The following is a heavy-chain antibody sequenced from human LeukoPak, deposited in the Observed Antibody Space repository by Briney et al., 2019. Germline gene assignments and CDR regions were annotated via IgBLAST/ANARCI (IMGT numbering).Heavy chain of an antibody. CDR2: ISGSGGTT. CDR3: AKSTGGSTVTSYYFDY. Sequence: PGGSLRLSCAASGFTFSSYAMSWVRQAPGKGLEWVSAISGSGGTTYYADSVKGRFTFSRDNSKNTLYKKMNSLRDEDTAVYYCAKSTGGSTVTSYYFDYWGQGTLVTVSS. CDR1: GFTFSSYA. J-gene: IGHJ4*02. V-gene: IGHV3-23*01. D-gene: IGHD4-17*01.